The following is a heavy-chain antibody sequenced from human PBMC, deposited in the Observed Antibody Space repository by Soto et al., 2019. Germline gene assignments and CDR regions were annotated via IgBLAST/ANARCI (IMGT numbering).Heavy chain of an antibody. CDR3: AKENGSGSYSWFDP. CDR1: GCTFSSYA. J-gene: IGHJ5*02. Sequence: SVKVSGKASGCTFSSYAISGVRPAPGQGLEWRGRFIPIFGTANSAQKFQGRVTITAAESTSRAYMGLSSLQSQDASVYYCAKENGSGSYSWFDPWG. D-gene: IGHD3-10*01. CDR2: FIPIFGTA. V-gene: IGHV1-69*13.